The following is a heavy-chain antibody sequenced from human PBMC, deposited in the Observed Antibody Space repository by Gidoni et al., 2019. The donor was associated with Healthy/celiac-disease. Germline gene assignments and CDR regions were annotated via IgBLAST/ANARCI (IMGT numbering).Heavy chain of an antibody. J-gene: IGHJ3*02. Sequence: QVQLVESGGGVVQPGRSLRLSCAASGFTFSSYAMHWVRQAPGKGLEWVAVISYDGSNKYYADSVKGRFTISRDNSKNTLYLQMNSLRAEDTAVYYCARVKTYTNSRRVDYGDYRRAFDIWGQGTMVTVSS. V-gene: IGHV3-30-3*01. CDR3: ARVKTYTNSRRVDYGDYRRAFDI. D-gene: IGHD4-17*01. CDR1: GFTFSSYA. CDR2: ISYDGSNK.